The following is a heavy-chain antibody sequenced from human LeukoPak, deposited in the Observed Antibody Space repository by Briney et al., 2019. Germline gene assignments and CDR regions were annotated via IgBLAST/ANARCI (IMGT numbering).Heavy chain of an antibody. V-gene: IGHV1-46*01. J-gene: IGHJ4*02. CDR2: INPSGGST. Sequence: ASVKVSCKASGYTFTSYYMHWVRQAPGQGLEWMGIINPSGGSTSYAQKFQGRVTMTRDMSTSTVYMELSSLRSEDTAVYYCAREGDGRYDSSGPGNWGQGTLVTVSS. D-gene: IGHD3-22*01. CDR3: AREGDGRYDSSGPGN. CDR1: GYTFTSYY.